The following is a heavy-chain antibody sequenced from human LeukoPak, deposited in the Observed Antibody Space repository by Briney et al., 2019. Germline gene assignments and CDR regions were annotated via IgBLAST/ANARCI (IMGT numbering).Heavy chain of an antibody. J-gene: IGHJ5*02. CDR1: GFTLSIYS. CDR2: ISSSSSHL. CDR3: AREARFDP. Sequence: GGSLRLSCAASGFTLSIYSMNWVRQAPGMGLEWVSLISSSSSHLYYADSVKGRFTISRDNSKNSLYLQMNSLRAEDTAVYYCAREARFDPWGQGTLVTVSS. V-gene: IGHV3-21*01.